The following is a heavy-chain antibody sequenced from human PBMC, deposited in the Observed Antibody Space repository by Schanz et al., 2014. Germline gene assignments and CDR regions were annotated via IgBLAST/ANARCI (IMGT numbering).Heavy chain of an antibody. CDR3: ARVVAAAPQGCNY. D-gene: IGHD2-15*01. V-gene: IGHV3-23*04. J-gene: IGHJ4*02. CDR1: GFTFRNYD. CDR2: ITGSGGST. Sequence: EVRLVESGGGLVKPGGSLRLSCAASGFTFRNYDMRWVRQAPGKGLEWVSTITGSGGSTFYADSVKGRFTISRDNSKNTVYLLMNSLRVEDTAVYYCARVVAAAPQGCNYWGRGTLVTVSS.